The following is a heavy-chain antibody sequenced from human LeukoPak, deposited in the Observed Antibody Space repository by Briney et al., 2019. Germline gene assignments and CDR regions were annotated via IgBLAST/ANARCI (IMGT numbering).Heavy chain of an antibody. Sequence: SETLSLTCTVSGGSISDSLYFWGWIRQPPGKGLEWIGSIYYSGSTYYNPSLKSRVTISVDTSKNHFSLKLSSVTAAGTAVYYCARHRHYSGSSSDPWGQGTLVTVSS. CDR1: GGSISDSLYF. D-gene: IGHD1-26*01. V-gene: IGHV4-39*01. CDR2: IYYSGST. CDR3: ARHRHYSGSSSDP. J-gene: IGHJ5*02.